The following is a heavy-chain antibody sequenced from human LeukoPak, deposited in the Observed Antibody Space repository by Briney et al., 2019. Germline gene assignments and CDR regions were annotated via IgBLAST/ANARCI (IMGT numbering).Heavy chain of an antibody. D-gene: IGHD3-10*01. V-gene: IGHV3-23*01. J-gene: IGHJ4*02. CDR2: IRGSGSGI. CDR1: GFTFSSYA. Sequence: GGSLRLSCAASGFTFSSYAMSWVRQAPGKGLEWVSAIRGSGSGIYYADSVKGRFTISRDNSKNTLYLQMNSLRAEDTAVYYCAKPLVITVVRGVTLFDYWGQGTLVTVSS. CDR3: AKPLVITVVRGVTLFDY.